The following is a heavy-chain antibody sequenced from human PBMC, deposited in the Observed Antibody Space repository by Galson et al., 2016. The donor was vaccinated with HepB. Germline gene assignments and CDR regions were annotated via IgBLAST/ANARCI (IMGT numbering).Heavy chain of an antibody. D-gene: IGHD3-22*01. Sequence: SEPLSLTCTVSGDSISSDYWRWIRQPPGKGLEWIRYIYYSGSTNYNPSLKSRVTISVDTSKNQFSLKLNSVTAADTAVYYCARGDYDTRGYTMTFDYWGQGTLVTVFS. CDR2: IYYSGST. V-gene: IGHV4-59*01. CDR1: GDSISSDY. CDR3: ARGDYDTRGYTMTFDY. J-gene: IGHJ4*02.